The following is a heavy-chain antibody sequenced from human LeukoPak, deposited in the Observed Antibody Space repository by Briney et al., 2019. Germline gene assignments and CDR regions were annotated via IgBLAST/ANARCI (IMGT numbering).Heavy chain of an antibody. CDR2: VSGSSGST. J-gene: IGHJ4*02. D-gene: IGHD5-18*01. CDR1: GLTFSSYA. V-gene: IGHV3-23*01. Sequence: GGSLRHSCAASGLTFSSYAKSWVRQAPGKGLEWVSGVSGSSGSTYYADSVKGRFTISRDNSQSTLFLQMNSLRAEDTAVYYCAKLARYSYVGVYYFDYWGQGTLVTVSS. CDR3: AKLARYSYVGVYYFDY.